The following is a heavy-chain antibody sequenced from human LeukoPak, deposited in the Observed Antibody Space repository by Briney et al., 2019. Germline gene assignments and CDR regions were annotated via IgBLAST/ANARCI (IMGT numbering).Heavy chain of an antibody. V-gene: IGHV3-30*03. CDR3: ARDIGGVMIYNWFDP. J-gene: IGHJ5*02. Sequence: GRSLRLSCAASGFTFSSYGMHWVRQAPGKGLEWVAVISYDGSNKYYADSVKGRFTISRDNSKNTLYLQMNSLRSEDAAVYYCARDIGGVMIYNWFDPWGQGTLVTVSS. CDR2: ISYDGSNK. D-gene: IGHD3-16*01. CDR1: GFTFSSYG.